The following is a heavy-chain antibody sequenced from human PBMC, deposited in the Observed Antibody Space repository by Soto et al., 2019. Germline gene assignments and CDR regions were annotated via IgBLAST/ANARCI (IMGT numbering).Heavy chain of an antibody. CDR1: GFSFGGYN. V-gene: IGHV3-48*02. CDR3: ARDTSHGVTIGGLDS. CDR2: ITSGLTA. Sequence: GGSLRLSCAASGFSFGGYNMNWVRQAPGKGLEWVSHITSGLTAHYADFVQGRFTISRDNAKNSLYLEMNDLRDGDTAVYYCARDTSHGVTIGGLDSWGQGTLVTVSS. D-gene: IGHD3-16*01. J-gene: IGHJ4*02.